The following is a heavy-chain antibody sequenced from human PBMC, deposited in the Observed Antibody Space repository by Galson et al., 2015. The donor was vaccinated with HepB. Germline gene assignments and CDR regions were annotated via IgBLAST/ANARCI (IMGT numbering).Heavy chain of an antibody. D-gene: IGHD1-26*01. CDR1: GFTFSSYG. CDR2: IWYDGNKK. CDR3: ARSGSYWDYFDY. J-gene: IGHJ4*02. Sequence: SLRLSCAASGFTFSSYGMHWVRQAPGKGLEWVAVIWYDGNKKYYADSVKGRFTISRDNSKNTLYLQMNSLRADDTAVYYCARSGSYWDYFDYWGQGSLVTVSS. V-gene: IGHV3-33*01.